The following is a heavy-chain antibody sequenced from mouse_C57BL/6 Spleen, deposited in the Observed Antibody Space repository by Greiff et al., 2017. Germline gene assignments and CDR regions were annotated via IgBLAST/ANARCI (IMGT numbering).Heavy chain of an antibody. CDR3: ALYYGSSYTWYFDV. CDR1: GFNIKDYY. D-gene: IGHD1-1*01. J-gene: IGHJ1*03. CDR2: IDPEDGET. V-gene: IGHV14-2*01. Sequence: EVKLVESGAELVKPGASVKLSCTASGFNIKDYYMHWVKQRTEQGLEWIGRIDPEDGETKYAPKFQGKATITADTSSNTAYLQLSSLTSEDTAVYYCALYYGSSYTWYFDVWGTGTTVTVSS.